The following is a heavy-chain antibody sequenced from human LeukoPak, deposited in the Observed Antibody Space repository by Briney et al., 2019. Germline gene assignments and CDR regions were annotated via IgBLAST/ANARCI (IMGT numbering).Heavy chain of an antibody. CDR2: ISSSSSYI. D-gene: IGHD2-15*01. J-gene: IGHJ3*02. V-gene: IGHV3-21*01. CDR3: AREGYCSGGSWGCAFDI. Sequence: GGSLRLSCAASGFTFSSYSMNWVRQAPGKGLEWVSSISSSSSYIYYADSVKGRFTISRDNAKNSLYLQMNSLRAEDTAVYYCAREGYCSGGSWGCAFDIWGQGTMVTVSS. CDR1: GFTFSSYS.